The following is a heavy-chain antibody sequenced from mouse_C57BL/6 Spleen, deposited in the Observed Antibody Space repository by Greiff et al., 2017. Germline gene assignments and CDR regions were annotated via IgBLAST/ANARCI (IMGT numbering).Heavy chain of an antibody. Sequence: EVKLLESEGGLVQPGSSMKLSCTASGFSFSNYYMAWVRQVPEKGLEWVANINYDGSSTNYLDSLKSPFIISRDNANNILYLQMSSLKSEDTATYYCARDHYGGAMDYWGQGTSVTVSS. CDR3: ARDHYGGAMDY. CDR1: GFSFSNYY. CDR2: INYDGSST. J-gene: IGHJ4*01. V-gene: IGHV5-16*01. D-gene: IGHD1-2*01.